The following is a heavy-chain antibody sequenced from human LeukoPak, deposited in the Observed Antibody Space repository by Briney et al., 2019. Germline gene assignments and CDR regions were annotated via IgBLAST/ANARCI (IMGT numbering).Heavy chain of an antibody. CDR1: GFTFTNYW. Sequence: GGSLRLSCAASGFTFTNYWMSWVRQAPGKGLEWVSYISSSGSTIYYADSVKGRFTISRDNAKNSLYLQMNSLRAEDTAVYYCARSLRVFDYWGQGTLVTVSS. CDR2: ISSSGSTI. D-gene: IGHD5/OR15-5a*01. V-gene: IGHV3-48*04. J-gene: IGHJ4*02. CDR3: ARSLRVFDY.